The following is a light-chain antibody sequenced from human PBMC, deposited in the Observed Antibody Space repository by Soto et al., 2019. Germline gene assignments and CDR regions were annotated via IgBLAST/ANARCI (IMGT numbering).Light chain of an antibody. V-gene: IGLV7-46*01. J-gene: IGLJ1*01. CDR1: TGPVTNGHF. Sequence: QTVVTQEPSLTVSPGGTVTLTCGSSTGPVTNGHFPDWFQQKPGQAPRPLIYDTDNKHSWTPARFSASLLGDKAALTLSGALPEDEADYYCLLSYTGRLYVFGPGTKLTVL. CDR3: LLSYTGRLYV. CDR2: DTD.